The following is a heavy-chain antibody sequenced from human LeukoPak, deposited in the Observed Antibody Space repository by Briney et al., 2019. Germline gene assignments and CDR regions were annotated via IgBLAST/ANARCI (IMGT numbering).Heavy chain of an antibody. CDR2: IYYSGSI. V-gene: IGHV4-30-4*01. J-gene: IGHJ4*02. CDR1: GGSISSGDYY. D-gene: IGHD3-16*02. Sequence: SETLSVTCTLSGGSISSGDYYWSWIRQPPGKGLEWIGYIYYSGSIYYNPSLKSRVTISADTSKNQFSLKLSSVTAADTAVYYCSRGGRGLRLGELSHFDYWGQGTLVTVSS. CDR3: SRGGRGLRLGELSHFDY.